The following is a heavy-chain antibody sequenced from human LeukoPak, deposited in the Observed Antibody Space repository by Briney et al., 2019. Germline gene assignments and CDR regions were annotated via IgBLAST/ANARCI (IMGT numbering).Heavy chain of an antibody. V-gene: IGHV3-23*01. D-gene: IGHD4-17*01. J-gene: IGHJ4*02. CDR2: ISGSGGST. CDR3: AKGDYGDYFFYYFDY. CDR1: GFTFSSYA. Sequence: GGSLRLSCAASGFTFSSYAMSWVRQAPGKGLEWVSAISGSGGSTYYADSVKGRFTISRDNSKNTLYLQMNSLRAEDTAVCYCAKGDYGDYFFYYFDYWGQGTLVTVSS.